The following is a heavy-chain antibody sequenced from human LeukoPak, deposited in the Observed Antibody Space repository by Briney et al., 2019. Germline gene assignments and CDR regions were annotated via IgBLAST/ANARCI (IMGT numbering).Heavy chain of an antibody. CDR1: GFTFSSYG. J-gene: IGHJ4*02. Sequence: GRSLRLSCAASGFTFSSYGMHWVRQAPGKGLEWVAVISYDGSNKYYADSVKGRFTISRDNSKNTLYLQMNSLRAEDTAVYYCAKDAAMVREVPDYWGQGTLVTVSS. CDR2: ISYDGSNK. V-gene: IGHV3-30*18. CDR3: AKDAAMVREVPDY. D-gene: IGHD3-10*01.